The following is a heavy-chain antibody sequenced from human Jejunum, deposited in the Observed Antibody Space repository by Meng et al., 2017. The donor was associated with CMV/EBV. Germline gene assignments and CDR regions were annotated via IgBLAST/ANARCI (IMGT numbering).Heavy chain of an antibody. CDR3: ARDNVVHYYYGLDV. CDR1: VRSPSLY. J-gene: IGHJ6*02. Sequence: VRSPSLYGSCVRQPPGKGLEGNGYISYNGNTNYSPSLQSRVTITADTSKNQFSLKLSSVTAADTAVYYCARDNVVHYYYGLDVWGQGTTVTVSS. CDR2: ISYNGNT. V-gene: IGHV4-61*01. D-gene: IGHD2-21*01.